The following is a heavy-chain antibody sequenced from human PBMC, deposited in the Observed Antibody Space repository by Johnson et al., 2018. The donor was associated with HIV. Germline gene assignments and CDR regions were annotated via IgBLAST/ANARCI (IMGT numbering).Heavy chain of an antibody. D-gene: IGHD1-26*01. CDR2: ISYDGSNK. CDR3: AKVCYSGSYLDIFDI. J-gene: IGHJ3*02. Sequence: QVQLVESGGGVVQPGRSLRLSCAASGFTFSSYGMHWVRQAPGKGLEWVAVISYDGSNKYYADSVKGRFTISRDNAKNSLYLQMNSLRAEDTAMYYCAKVCYSGSYLDIFDIWGQGTMVTVSS. CDR1: GFTFSSYG. V-gene: IGHV3-30*18.